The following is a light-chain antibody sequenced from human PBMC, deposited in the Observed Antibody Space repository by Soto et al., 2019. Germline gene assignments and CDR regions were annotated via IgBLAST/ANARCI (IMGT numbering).Light chain of an antibody. CDR3: QRRDNWSSVT. Sequence: IVLTQSTATLSLSPAERATLSCSASQRVSTYVTYLAWYQQKPGQAPSLLIYAASNRATGIPARFSGSGSGTDFTLTISSLEPEDFAVYYCQRRDNWSSVTFGGGTKVDI. J-gene: IGKJ4*01. CDR1: QRVSTY. V-gene: IGKV3-11*01. CDR2: AAS.